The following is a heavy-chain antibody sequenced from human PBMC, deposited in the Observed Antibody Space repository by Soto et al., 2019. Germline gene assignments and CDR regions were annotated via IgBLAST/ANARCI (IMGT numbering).Heavy chain of an antibody. CDR1: GYTFTSYG. CDR3: ARDRLTMVLGVIHTQYYFDY. D-gene: IGHD3-10*01. Sequence: WASVKVSCKASGYTFTSYGISWVRQAPGQGLEWMGWISAYNGNTNYAQKLQGRVTMTTDTSTSTAYMELRSLRSDDTAVYYCARDRLTMVLGVIHTQYYFDYWG. J-gene: IGHJ4*01. CDR2: ISAYNGNT. V-gene: IGHV1-18*01.